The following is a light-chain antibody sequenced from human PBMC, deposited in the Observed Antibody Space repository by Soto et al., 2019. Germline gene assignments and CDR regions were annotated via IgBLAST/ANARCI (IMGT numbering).Light chain of an antibody. CDR3: QQLLSYPIT. CDR1: QGISSY. V-gene: IGKV1-9*01. CDR2: AAS. Sequence: DIQLTQSPSFLSASVRDRVTITCRASQGISSYLAWYQQKPGKAPKLLIYAASTLQSGVPLRFSGSGSGTSFTLTISSLQPEDFATYYCQQLLSYPITFGQGTRLAIK. J-gene: IGKJ5*01.